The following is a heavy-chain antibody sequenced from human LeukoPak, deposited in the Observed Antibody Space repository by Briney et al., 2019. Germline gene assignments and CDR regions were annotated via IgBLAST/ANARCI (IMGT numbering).Heavy chain of an antibody. CDR2: IIPIFGTA. Sequence: ASVKVSCKASGGTFSSYAISWVRQAPGQGLKWMGGIIPIFGTANYAQKFQGRVTITTDESTSTAYMELSSLRSEDTAVYYCARDLGGEENYFDYWGQGTLVTVSS. CDR3: ARDLGGEENYFDY. J-gene: IGHJ4*02. CDR1: GGTFSSYA. V-gene: IGHV1-69*05. D-gene: IGHD3-10*01.